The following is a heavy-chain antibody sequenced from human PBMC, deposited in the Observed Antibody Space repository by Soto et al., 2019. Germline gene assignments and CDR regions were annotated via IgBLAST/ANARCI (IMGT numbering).Heavy chain of an antibody. J-gene: IGHJ6*02. CDR1: GYIFTTYA. CDR2: INAGNGNT. Sequence: ASVKVSCKASGYIFTTYALHWVRQAPGQRLEWMGWINAGNGNTKYSQKFQGRVTITRDTSASTAYMELSSLRSEDTAVYYCERDKSPTKWLQSVYYYYGMDVWGQGTTVTVSS. CDR3: ERDKSPTKWLQSVYYYYGMDV. V-gene: IGHV1-3*01. D-gene: IGHD5-12*01.